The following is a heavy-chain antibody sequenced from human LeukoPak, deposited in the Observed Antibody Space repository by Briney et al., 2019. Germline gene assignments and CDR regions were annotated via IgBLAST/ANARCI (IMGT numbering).Heavy chain of an antibody. Sequence: PGRSLRLSCAASGFTFSSYGMHWVRQAPGKGLEWVAVISYDGSNKYYADSVRGRFTISRDNSKNTLYLQMNSLRAEDTAVYYCATPLIAAAGTDYWGQGTLVTVSS. D-gene: IGHD6-13*01. V-gene: IGHV3-30*03. CDR2: ISYDGSNK. CDR1: GFTFSSYG. J-gene: IGHJ4*02. CDR3: ATPLIAAAGTDY.